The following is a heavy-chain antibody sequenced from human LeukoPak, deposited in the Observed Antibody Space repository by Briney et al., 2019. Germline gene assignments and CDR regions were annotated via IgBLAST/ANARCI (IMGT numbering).Heavy chain of an antibody. Sequence: GGSLRLSCAASGFTFNAYSMNWVRQAPGKGLEWVSYISSSSSTIYYADSVKGRFTISRDNAKNSLYLQMNSLRAEDTAVYYCAKDLFSYYYGSGSPSYNYGMDVWGQGTTVTVSS. V-gene: IGHV3-48*04. CDR2: ISSSSSTI. J-gene: IGHJ6*02. D-gene: IGHD3-10*01. CDR3: AKDLFSYYYGSGSPSYNYGMDV. CDR1: GFTFNAYS.